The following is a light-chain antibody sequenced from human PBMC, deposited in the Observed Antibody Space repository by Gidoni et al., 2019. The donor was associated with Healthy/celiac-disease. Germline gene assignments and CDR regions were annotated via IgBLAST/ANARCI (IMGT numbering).Light chain of an antibody. V-gene: IGKV1-39*01. CDR1: QSIRSY. J-gene: IGKJ1*01. Sequence: DIQMTKSPSSLSASVVDRFTITCRASQSIRSYLNWYQQKPGKAPKLLIYAAYSLQSGVPSRFSGSGSGTDFTLTISSLQPEDFATYYCQQSYSTPRTFGQGTKVEIK. CDR3: QQSYSTPRT. CDR2: AAY.